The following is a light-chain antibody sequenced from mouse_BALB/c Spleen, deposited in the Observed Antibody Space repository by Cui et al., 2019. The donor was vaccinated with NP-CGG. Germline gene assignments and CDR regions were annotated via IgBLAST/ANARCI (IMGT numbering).Light chain of an antibody. V-gene: IGLV1*01. CDR3: ALWYSNHWV. CDR1: TGAVTTSNY. Sequence: VLTQEPVLTTSPGETVTLTCRSSTGAVTTSNYANWVQEKPDHLFTGLIGGTNNRVPGVPARFSGSLIGDKAALTITGAQTEDEAIYFCALWYSNHWVFGGGTKLTVL. CDR2: GTN. J-gene: IGLJ1*01.